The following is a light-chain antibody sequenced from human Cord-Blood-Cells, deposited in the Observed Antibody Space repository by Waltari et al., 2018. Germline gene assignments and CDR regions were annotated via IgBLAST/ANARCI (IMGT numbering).Light chain of an antibody. CDR1: QSISSY. CDR3: QQSYSTPLT. J-gene: IGKJ4*01. CDR2: AAS. Sequence: DIAMTQSSSSLSLAAGDRVTLTFRASQSISSYLNWYQQKPGKAPKLLIYAASSLQSGVPSRFSGSGSGTDFTLTISSLQPEDFATYYCQQSYSTPLTFGGGTKVEIK. V-gene: IGKV1-39*01.